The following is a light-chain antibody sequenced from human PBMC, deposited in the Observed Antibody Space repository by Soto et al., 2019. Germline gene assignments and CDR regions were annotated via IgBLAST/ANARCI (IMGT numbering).Light chain of an antibody. CDR2: EVS. J-gene: IGLJ2*01. CDR1: SSDVGRYNL. Sequence: QSALTQPASVSGSPGQSITISCTGTSSDVGRYNLVSWYQQHPGKAPKLMIYEVSKRPSGVSNRFSGSKSGNTASLTISGLQAEDEADYYCCSYAGVVFGGGTKLTVL. V-gene: IGLV2-23*02. CDR3: CSYAGVV.